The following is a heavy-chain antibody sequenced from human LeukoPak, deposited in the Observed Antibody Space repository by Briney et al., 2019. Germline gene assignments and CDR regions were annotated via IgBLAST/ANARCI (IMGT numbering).Heavy chain of an antibody. Sequence: ASVKVSCKASGYTFTGYYMHWVRQAPGQGLEWMGWIIPNSGGTNYAQKFQGRVTMTRDTSISTAYMELSRLRPDDTAVYYCARDLPAACSSTSCYIGTFDYWGQGTLVTVSS. CDR1: GYTFTGYY. CDR2: IIPNSGGT. CDR3: ARDLPAACSSTSCYIGTFDY. V-gene: IGHV1-2*02. D-gene: IGHD2-2*02. J-gene: IGHJ4*02.